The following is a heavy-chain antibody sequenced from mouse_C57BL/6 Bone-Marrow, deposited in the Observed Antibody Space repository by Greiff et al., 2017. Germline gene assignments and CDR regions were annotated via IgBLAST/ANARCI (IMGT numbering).Heavy chain of an antibody. J-gene: IGHJ3*01. D-gene: IGHD1-1*01. CDR1: GYTFTSYW. CDR3: ARYYYYGSSPGWCDY. CDR2: IHPNGGST. V-gene: IGHV1-64*01. Sequence: QVQLQQPGAELVKPGASVKLSCKASGYTFTSYWMHWVKQRPGQGLEWIGMIHPNGGSTNYNEKFQSKATLTVDKSSSTAYMQLSSLTSEDSAVYYCARYYYYGSSPGWCDYWGQGTLVTVSA.